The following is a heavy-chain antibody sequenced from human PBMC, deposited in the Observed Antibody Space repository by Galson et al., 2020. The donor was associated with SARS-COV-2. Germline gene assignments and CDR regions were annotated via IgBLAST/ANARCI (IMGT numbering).Heavy chain of an antibody. CDR2: FDPEDGET. J-gene: IGHJ5*02. V-gene: IGHV1-24*01. Sequence: ASVKASCKVSGYTLTELSMHWVRQAPGKGLEWMGGFDPEDGETIYAQKFQGRVTMTEDTSTDTAYMELSSLRSEDTAVYYCATTRGPSDYGDPVHWFDPWGQGTLVTVSS. CDR3: ATTRGPSDYGDPVHWFDP. D-gene: IGHD4-17*01. CDR1: GYTLTELS.